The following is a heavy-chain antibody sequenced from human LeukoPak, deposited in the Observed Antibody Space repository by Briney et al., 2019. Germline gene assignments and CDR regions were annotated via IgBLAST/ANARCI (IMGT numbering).Heavy chain of an antibody. CDR1: GFTFSSYG. CDR3: AKDRWEVVPAASDY. J-gene: IGHJ4*02. Sequence: QTGRSLRLSCAASGFTFSSYGMHWVRQAPGKGLEWVAVISYDGSNKYYADSVKGRFTISRDNSENTLYLQMNSLRAEDTAVYYCAKDRWEVVPAASDYWGQGPLVTVSS. CDR2: ISYDGSNK. D-gene: IGHD2-2*01. V-gene: IGHV3-30*18.